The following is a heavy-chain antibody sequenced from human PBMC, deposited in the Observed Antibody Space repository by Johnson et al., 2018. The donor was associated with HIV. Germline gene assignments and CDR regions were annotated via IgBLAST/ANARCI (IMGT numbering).Heavy chain of an antibody. CDR1: GFTVSSNY. V-gene: IGHV3-11*04. J-gene: IGHJ3*01. D-gene: IGHD2-15*01. Sequence: QVQLVESGGGLIQPGGSLRLSCAASGFTVSSNYMSWIRQAPGKGLGCLSYIRSGETTIYYAHSVKGRFTISRANAKNSLYLVMNSLRAEDTAVYYCARKGSGGFGGIDAFDVWGQGTMVTVSS. CDR2: IRSGETTI. CDR3: ARKGSGGFGGIDAFDV.